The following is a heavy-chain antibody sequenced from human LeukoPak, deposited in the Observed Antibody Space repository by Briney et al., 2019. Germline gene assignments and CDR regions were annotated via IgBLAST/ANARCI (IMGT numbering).Heavy chain of an antibody. CDR2: IWYDGSNQ. CDR1: GLTFRNYG. CDR3: ATDRNSGKYYDY. J-gene: IGHJ4*02. Sequence: LTGGSLRLSCAASGLTFRNYGMRWVRQAPGKGLEWVAVIWYDGSNQYYVDSVKGRFTVSRDNAKNTLYLQMNSLRAEDTAVYYCATDRNSGKYYDYWGQGTLVTVSS. D-gene: IGHD1-26*01. V-gene: IGHV3-33*01.